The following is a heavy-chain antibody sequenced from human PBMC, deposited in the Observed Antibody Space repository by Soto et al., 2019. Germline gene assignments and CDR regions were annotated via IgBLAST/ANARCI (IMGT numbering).Heavy chain of an antibody. CDR2: IWYDGSSK. CDR1: GFTFSSHG. CDR3: ARAPVVAYYYGSGTSGPMLKFDP. J-gene: IGHJ5*02. V-gene: IGHV3-33*01. Sequence: QVQLVESGGGVVQPGRSLRLSCAASGFTFSSHGMHWVRQAPGKGLEWVTGIWYDGSSKYYSDSVKGRFTISRDNSMNTVYLQMNSLRDEDTAVYYCARAPVVAYYYGSGTSGPMLKFDPWGQGTLVTVSS. D-gene: IGHD3-10*01.